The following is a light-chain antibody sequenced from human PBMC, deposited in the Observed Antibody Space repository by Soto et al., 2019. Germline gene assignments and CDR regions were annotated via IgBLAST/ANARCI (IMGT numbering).Light chain of an antibody. Sequence: EVVLTQSPGTLSLSPGERATLSCRASQSVSSSYLAWYRQKPGQTPRPLIYGASSRATGIPDRFSGSGSGTDFTLTISRLEPEDFALYYCQQYGSSPLTFGGGTKVEIK. CDR2: GAS. CDR3: QQYGSSPLT. CDR1: QSVSSSY. J-gene: IGKJ4*01. V-gene: IGKV3-20*01.